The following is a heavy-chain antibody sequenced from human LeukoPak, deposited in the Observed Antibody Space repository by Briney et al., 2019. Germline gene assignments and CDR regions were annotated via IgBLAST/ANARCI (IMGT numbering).Heavy chain of an antibody. CDR3: ARVNTDTAMVGSIDY. J-gene: IGHJ4*02. CDR2: IYTSGST. Sequence: SETLSLTCTVSGGSISSYYWSWIRQPAGKGLEWIGRIYTSGSTNYNPSLKSRVTMSVDTSKNQFSLKLSSVTAADTAVYYCARVNTDTAMVGSIDYWGQGTLVTVSS. CDR1: GGSISSYY. V-gene: IGHV4-4*07. D-gene: IGHD5-18*01.